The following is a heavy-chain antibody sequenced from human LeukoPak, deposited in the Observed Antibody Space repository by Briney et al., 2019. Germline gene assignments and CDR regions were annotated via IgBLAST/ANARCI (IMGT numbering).Heavy chain of an antibody. CDR3: AKDRDSGNDLGGYFDY. CDR1: GFTFSSYG. Sequence: GGSLRLSCAASGFTFSSYGMHWVRQAPGKGLEWVAFIRDDGSNKYYADSVKGRFTISRDNSKNTLYLQMNSLRAEDTAVYYCAKDRDSGNDLGGYFDYWGQGTLVTVSS. D-gene: IGHD5-12*01. V-gene: IGHV3-30*02. J-gene: IGHJ4*02. CDR2: IRDDGSNK.